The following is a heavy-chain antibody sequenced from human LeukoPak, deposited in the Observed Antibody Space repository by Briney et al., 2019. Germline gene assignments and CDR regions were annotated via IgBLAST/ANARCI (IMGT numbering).Heavy chain of an antibody. CDR2: IHYSGST. Sequence: SETLSLTCTVSGASITNSRYYWGWIRQPPGKGLEWIGSIHYSGSTYYNPSLKSRVTISVDTSKNQFSLKMSSVTAADTAVYYCASLHNFDLYYWGQGTLVTVSS. V-gene: IGHV4-39*01. J-gene: IGHJ4*02. CDR1: GASITNSRYY. D-gene: IGHD3-9*01. CDR3: ASLHNFDLYY.